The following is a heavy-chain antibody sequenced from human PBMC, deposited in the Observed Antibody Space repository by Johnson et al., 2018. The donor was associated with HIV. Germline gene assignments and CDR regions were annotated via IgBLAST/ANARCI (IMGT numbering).Heavy chain of an antibody. D-gene: IGHD3-9*01. CDR3: ARAPSRLRYFDWSEDAFDI. CDR2: INSDGSST. V-gene: IGHV3-74*02. Sequence: VQLVESGGGVVQPARSLRLSCAASGFTFSSYSMHWVRQAPGKGLEWVSRINSDGSSTSYADSVKGRFTISRDNAKNTLYLQMNSLRAEDTAVYYCARAPSRLRYFDWSEDAFDIWGQGTMVTVSS. J-gene: IGHJ3*02. CDR1: GFTFSSYS.